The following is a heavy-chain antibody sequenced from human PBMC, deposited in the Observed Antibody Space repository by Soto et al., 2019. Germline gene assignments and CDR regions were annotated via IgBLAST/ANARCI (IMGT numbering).Heavy chain of an antibody. CDR3: ARVKGNIVDTMGAFDI. CDR1: GGSISSGDYY. CDR2: IYYSGST. Sequence: SETLSLTCTVSGGSISSGDYYWSWIRQPPGKGLEWIGYIYYSGSTYYNPSLKSRVTISVDTSKNQFSLKLSSVTAADTAVYYCARVKGNIVDTMGAFDIWGQGTMVSV. J-gene: IGHJ3*02. D-gene: IGHD5-12*01. V-gene: IGHV4-30-4*01.